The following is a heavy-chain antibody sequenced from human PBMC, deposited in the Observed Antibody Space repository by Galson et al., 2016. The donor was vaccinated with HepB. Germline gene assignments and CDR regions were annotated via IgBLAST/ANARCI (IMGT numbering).Heavy chain of an antibody. J-gene: IGHJ2*01. V-gene: IGHV3-23*01. D-gene: IGHD3-22*01. Sequence: SLRLSCAASGFTFRDSTMTWVRQAPGKGLEWVSTITGSGVSSYYADSVKGRSTISRDNSKNNVYLQMNSLRADDTAVYYCAKDGGTWGYYYGDWNLDLWGRGTLVTVSS. CDR3: AKDGGTWGYYYGDWNLDL. CDR1: GFTFRDST. CDR2: ITGSGVSS.